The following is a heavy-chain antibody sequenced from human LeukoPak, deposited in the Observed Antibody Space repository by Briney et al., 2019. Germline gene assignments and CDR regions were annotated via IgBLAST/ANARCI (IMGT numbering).Heavy chain of an antibody. CDR2: ISGSGGST. D-gene: IGHD6-19*01. CDR3: AREAVAGTIDGNYYYGMDV. J-gene: IGHJ6*02. Sequence: GGSLRLSCAASGFTFSSYAMSWVRQAPGKGLEWVSAISGSGGSTYYADSVKGRFTISRDNSKNTLYLQMNSLRAEDTAVYYCAREAVAGTIDGNYYYGMDVWGQGTTVTVSS. V-gene: IGHV3-23*01. CDR1: GFTFSSYA.